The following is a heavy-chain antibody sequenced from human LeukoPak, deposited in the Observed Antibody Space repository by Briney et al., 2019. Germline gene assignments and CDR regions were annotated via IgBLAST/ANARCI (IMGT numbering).Heavy chain of an antibody. CDR2: IYYSGST. V-gene: IGHV4-30-4*01. Sequence: TLSLTCTVSGGPISSGAYSGSWIRQPPGKGLAWIGYIYYSGSTYYNPSLKSPVTKSVDTSKNQFSLKLGSLTAADTAGYYCARGFSQLPDMGNWCDPWGQGTRDSVSS. CDR1: GGPISSGAYS. J-gene: IGHJ5*02. CDR3: ARGFSQLPDMGNWCDP. D-gene: IGHD2-2*01.